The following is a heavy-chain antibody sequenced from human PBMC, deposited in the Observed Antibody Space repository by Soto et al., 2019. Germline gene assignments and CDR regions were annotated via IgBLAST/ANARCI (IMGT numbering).Heavy chain of an antibody. CDR3: AHSIQLLYDFDY. J-gene: IGHJ4*02. Sequence: GSGPTLVNPTQTLTLTCTFSGFSLSTSGVGVGWIRQPPGKALEWLALIYWDDDKRYSPSLKSRLTITKDTSKNQVVLTMTNVDPVDTATYYCAHSIQLLYDFDYWGQGTLVTVSS. V-gene: IGHV2-5*02. CDR1: GFSLSTSGVG. CDR2: IYWDDDK. D-gene: IGHD2-2*02.